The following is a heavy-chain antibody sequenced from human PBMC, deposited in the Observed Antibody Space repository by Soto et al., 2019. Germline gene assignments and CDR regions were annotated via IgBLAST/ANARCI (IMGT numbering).Heavy chain of an antibody. CDR3: AKGRRYCSSTSCFDYYYYYMDV. Sequence: GGSLRLSCAASGFTFSSYAMSWVRQAPGKGLEWVSAISGSGGSTYYADSVKGRFTISRDNSKNTLYLQMNSLRAEDTAVYYFAKGRRYCSSTSCFDYYYYYMDVWGKGTTVTVSS. V-gene: IGHV3-23*01. D-gene: IGHD2-2*01. CDR1: GFTFSSYA. J-gene: IGHJ6*03. CDR2: ISGSGGST.